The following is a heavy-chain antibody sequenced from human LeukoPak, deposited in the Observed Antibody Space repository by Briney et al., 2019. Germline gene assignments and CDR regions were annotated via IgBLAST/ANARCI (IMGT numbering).Heavy chain of an antibody. CDR1: GYSFTSYW. CDR3: ARRGWKYYYDSSDGGAFDI. CDR2: IYPGDSDT. D-gene: IGHD3-22*01. Sequence: GESLKISCKGSGYSFTSYWIGWVRQMPGKGLEWMGIIYPGDSDTRYSPSFQGQVTISADKSISTAYLQWSSLKASDTAMYYRARRGWKYYYDSSDGGAFDIWGQGTMVTVSS. V-gene: IGHV5-51*01. J-gene: IGHJ3*02.